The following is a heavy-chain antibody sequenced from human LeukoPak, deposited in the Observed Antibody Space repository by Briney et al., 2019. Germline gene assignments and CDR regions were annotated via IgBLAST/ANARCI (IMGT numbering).Heavy chain of an antibody. D-gene: IGHD3-10*01. CDR1: GGYISSYY. CDR3: ARGIITMVRGAKNWFDP. V-gene: IGHV4-59*08. Sequence: SETLSLTCTVSGGYISSYYWSWIRQLPGKGLEWIGYIYYSGSTNYNPSLKSRVTISVDTSKNQFSLKLSSVTAADTAVYYCARGIITMVRGAKNWFDPWGQGTLVTVSS. CDR2: IYYSGST. J-gene: IGHJ5*02.